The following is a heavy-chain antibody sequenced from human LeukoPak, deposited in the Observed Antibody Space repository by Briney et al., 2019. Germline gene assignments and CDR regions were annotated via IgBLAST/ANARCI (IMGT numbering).Heavy chain of an antibody. CDR1: GFTFSNYA. CDR2: ISGSGGST. J-gene: IGHJ4*02. D-gene: IGHD1-1*01. Sequence: GGSLRLPCAASGFTFSNYAMSWVRQAPGKGLEWVAAISGSGGSTNYADSVKGRFTISRDNSKNTLYLQMNTLRAEDTAVYYCAKASGTTVIWHYWGQGTLVTVSS. V-gene: IGHV3-23*01. CDR3: AKASGTTVIWHY.